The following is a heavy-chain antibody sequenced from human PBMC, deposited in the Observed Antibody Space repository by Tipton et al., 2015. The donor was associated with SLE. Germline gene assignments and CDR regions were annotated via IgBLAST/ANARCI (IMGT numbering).Heavy chain of an antibody. D-gene: IGHD3-10*01. CDR3: AKIMRGPSFYYYYMDV. CDR2: IFYSGST. CDR1: GVFISTISDY. Sequence: TLSLTCTVSGVFISTISDYWGWIRQPPGKGLEWIGDIFYSGSTYYNPSLESRVTMSVDTSKNQFSLKLRSVTAADTSVYYCAKIMRGPSFYYYYMDVWGKGTTVTVSS. V-gene: IGHV4-39*01. J-gene: IGHJ6*03.